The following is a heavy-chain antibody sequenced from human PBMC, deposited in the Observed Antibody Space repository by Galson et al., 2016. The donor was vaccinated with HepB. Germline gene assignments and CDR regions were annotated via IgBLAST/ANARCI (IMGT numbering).Heavy chain of an antibody. CDR2: IYWDDDR. V-gene: IGHV2-5*02. CDR1: GFSLTTRGAG. J-gene: IGHJ4*02. D-gene: IGHD4-11*01. Sequence: PALVNPTQTLTLTCTFSGFSLTTRGAGVGWIRQPPGKALEWLALIYWDDDRRYSPSLKTRLTIIKDTTKKQVVLTRTHMDPVDTATYYCAHGRGASNTPVFDNCGQWTRVTVSS. CDR3: AHGRGASNTPVFDN.